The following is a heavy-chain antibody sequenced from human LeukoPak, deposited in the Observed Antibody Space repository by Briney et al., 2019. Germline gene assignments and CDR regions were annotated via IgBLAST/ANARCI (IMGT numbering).Heavy chain of an antibody. CDR1: GFTFSSYA. D-gene: IGHD3-10*01. V-gene: IGHV3-23*01. J-gene: IGHJ4*02. CDR2: ISGSGGST. CDR3: AKAVTYYYGSGSYSDLTSYYFDY. Sequence: PGGSLRLSCAASGFTFSSYAMSWVRQAPGKGLEWVSAISGSGGSTYYADSVKGRFTISRDNSKSTLYLQMNSLRAEDTAVYYCAKAVTYYYGSGSYSDLTSYYFDYWGQGTLVTVSS.